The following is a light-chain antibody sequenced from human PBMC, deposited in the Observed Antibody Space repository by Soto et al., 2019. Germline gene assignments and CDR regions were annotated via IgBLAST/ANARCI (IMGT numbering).Light chain of an antibody. V-gene: IGLV7-43*01. J-gene: IGLJ3*02. CDR3: LMYYGGVWV. CDR2: GAS. Sequence: QAVVTQEPSLTVSPGGTVTLTCASRTGAVTSGYYPSWFQQRPGQAPRALIHGASNKHSWTPARFSGSLLGGKAALTLSDVQPEDEADYYCLMYYGGVWVFGGGTKLTVL. CDR1: TGAVTSGYY.